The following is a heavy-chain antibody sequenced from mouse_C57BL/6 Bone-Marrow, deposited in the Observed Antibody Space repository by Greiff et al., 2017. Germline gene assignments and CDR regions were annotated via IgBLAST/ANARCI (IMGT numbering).Heavy chain of an antibody. D-gene: IGHD4-1*01. CDR3: ARSPLTGTGGYYFDY. J-gene: IGHJ2*01. V-gene: IGHV1-55*01. CDR1: GYTFTSYW. Sequence: QVQLQQSGAELVKPGASVKMSCKASGYTFTSYWITWVKQRPGQGLEWIGDIYPGSGSTNYNEKFKSKATLTVDTSSSTAYMQLSSLTSEDSAVYYCARSPLTGTGGYYFDYWGQGTTLTVSS. CDR2: IYPGSGST.